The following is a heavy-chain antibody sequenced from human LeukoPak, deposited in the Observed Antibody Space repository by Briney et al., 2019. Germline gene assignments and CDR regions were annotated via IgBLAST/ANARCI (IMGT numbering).Heavy chain of an antibody. Sequence: PGGSLRLSCAASGLTFCGFWMSWVRQAPGKGLEWVANINEDGSDKYFVDSVKGRFTISRDNAKNSLYLQMNSLRDEDTAVYYCASGGHLDWWGQGTLVTVSS. CDR2: INEDGSDK. CDR3: ASGGHLDW. V-gene: IGHV3-7*01. D-gene: IGHD2-15*01. J-gene: IGHJ4*02. CDR1: GLTFCGFW.